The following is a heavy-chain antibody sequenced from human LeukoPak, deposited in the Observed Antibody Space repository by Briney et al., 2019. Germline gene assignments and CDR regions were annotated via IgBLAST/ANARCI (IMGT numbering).Heavy chain of an antibody. J-gene: IGHJ6*03. D-gene: IGHD3-10*01. V-gene: IGHV4-39*07. CDR3: ARQFRGITSGYYYYMDV. CDR2: IYYSGST. CDR1: GGPISSSSYY. Sequence: PSETLSLTCTVSGGPISSSSYYWGWIRQPPGKGLEWIGSIYYSGSTYYNPSLKSRVTMSVDTSKNQFSLKLTSVTAADTAVYYCARQFRGITSGYYYYMDVWGKGTTVTISS.